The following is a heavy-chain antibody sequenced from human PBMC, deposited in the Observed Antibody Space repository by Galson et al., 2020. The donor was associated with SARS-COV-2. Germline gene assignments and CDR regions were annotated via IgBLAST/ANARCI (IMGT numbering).Heavy chain of an antibody. Sequence: GESLKISCEASGFTFSSYGMHWVRQAPGKGLEWVAVIWYYGSNKYYADSVKGRFTISRDNSKNTLYLQMNSLRAEDTAVYYCAKDGNTGYCSGGSCLLDVWGQGTTVTVSS. CDR3: AKDGNTGYCSGGSCLLDV. D-gene: IGHD2-15*01. V-gene: IGHV3-33*06. CDR2: IWYYGSNK. CDR1: GFTFSSYG. J-gene: IGHJ6*02.